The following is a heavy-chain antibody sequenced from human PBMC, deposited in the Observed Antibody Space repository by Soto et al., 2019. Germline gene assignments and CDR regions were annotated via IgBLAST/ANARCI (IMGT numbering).Heavy chain of an antibody. CDR3: AGSGYYHNSGMDV. CDR1: GGSISSYY. CDR2: IYYSGST. Sequence: PSETLSLTCTVSGGSISSYYWSWIRQPPGKGLEWIGYIYYSGSTNYNPSLKSRVTISVNTSKNQFSLKLTSVTAADTAVYYCAGSGYYHNSGMDVWGQGTTVTVSS. V-gene: IGHV4-59*12. D-gene: IGHD3-22*01. J-gene: IGHJ6*01.